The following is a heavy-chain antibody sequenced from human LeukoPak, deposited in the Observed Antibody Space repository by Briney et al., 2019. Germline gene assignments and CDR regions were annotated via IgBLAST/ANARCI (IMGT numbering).Heavy chain of an antibody. Sequence: GASVKVSCKASGGTFSSYAISRVRQAPGQGLEWMGRIIPILGIAIYAQKFQGRVTITADKSTSTAYMELSSLRSEDTAVYYCARVNGGNSVGEKDYWGQGTLVTVSS. CDR3: ARVNGGNSVGEKDY. V-gene: IGHV1-69*04. D-gene: IGHD4-23*01. CDR1: GGTFSSYA. CDR2: IIPILGIA. J-gene: IGHJ4*02.